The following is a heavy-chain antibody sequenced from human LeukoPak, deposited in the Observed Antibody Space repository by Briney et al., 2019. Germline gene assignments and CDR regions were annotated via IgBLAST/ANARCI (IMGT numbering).Heavy chain of an antibody. J-gene: IGHJ4*02. CDR1: GFTFSSYS. Sequence: GGSLRLSCAASGFTFSSYSMNWARQAPGKGLEWVSSISSSSSYIYYADSVKGRFTISRDNAKNSLYLQMNSLRAEDTAAYYCARLVPAAIIDYWGQGTLVTVSS. CDR2: ISSSSSYI. D-gene: IGHD2-2*01. V-gene: IGHV3-21*01. CDR3: ARLVPAAIIDY.